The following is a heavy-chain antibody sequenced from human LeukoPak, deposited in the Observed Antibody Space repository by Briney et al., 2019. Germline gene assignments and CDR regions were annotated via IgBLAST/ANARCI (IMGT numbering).Heavy chain of an antibody. CDR1: GFTFSTYS. V-gene: IGHV3-48*04. D-gene: IGHD4-17*01. CDR2: ISSSGSTK. J-gene: IGHJ4*02. Sequence: GGSLRLSCAASGFTFSTYSMNWVRQAPGKGLEWVSYISSSGSTKYYADSVKDRFTISRDNTKNSLYLQMNSLRAEDTAVYYCARAYGDYEATFDYWGQGTLVTVSS. CDR3: ARAYGDYEATFDY.